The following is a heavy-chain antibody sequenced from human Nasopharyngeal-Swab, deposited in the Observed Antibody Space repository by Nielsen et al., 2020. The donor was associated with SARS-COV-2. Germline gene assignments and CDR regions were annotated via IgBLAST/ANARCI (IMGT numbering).Heavy chain of an antibody. CDR2: ISAASVNT. J-gene: IGHJ4*02. Sequence: GESMKISCAASEFTFSSYARSWVRQAPGKGLEWVSAISAASVNTQYANSVKGRFTISRDNSKNTLYLQMNTLRAEDTAIYYCAKQSANWGSYFDYWGQGTLVTVSS. V-gene: IGHV3-23*01. CDR3: AKQSANWGSYFDY. CDR1: EFTFSSYA. D-gene: IGHD7-27*01.